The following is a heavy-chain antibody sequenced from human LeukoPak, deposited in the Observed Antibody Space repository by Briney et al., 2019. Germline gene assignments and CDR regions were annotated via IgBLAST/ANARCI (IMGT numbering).Heavy chain of an antibody. V-gene: IGHV1-69*01. D-gene: IGHD3-16*02. CDR2: IIPIFGTA. CDR3: ARVSSGFFMITFGGVIGRDYYYYGMDV. CDR1: GGTFSSYA. J-gene: IGHJ6*02. Sequence: GASVKVSCKASGGTFSSYAISWVRQAPGQGLEWMGGIIPIFGTANYAQKFQGRVTITADESTSTAYMELSSLRSEDTAVYYCARVSSGFFMITFGGVIGRDYYYYGMDVWGQGTTVIVSS.